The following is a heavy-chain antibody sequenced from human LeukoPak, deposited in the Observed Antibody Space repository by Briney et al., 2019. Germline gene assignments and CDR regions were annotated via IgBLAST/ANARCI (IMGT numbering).Heavy chain of an antibody. D-gene: IGHD2-15*01. J-gene: IGHJ5*02. V-gene: IGHV3-74*01. CDR2: SNSDGSSI. CDR3: AREGCTGGSCYSPGDWFDP. Sequence: GGSLRLSCAASGFTFSNYWMHWVRQAPGKGLVWVSRSNSDGSSISYADSAKGRFTISRDNAKNTLYLQMNSLRAEDTAVYYCAREGCTGGSCYSPGDWFDPWGQGTLVTVSS. CDR1: GFTFSNYW.